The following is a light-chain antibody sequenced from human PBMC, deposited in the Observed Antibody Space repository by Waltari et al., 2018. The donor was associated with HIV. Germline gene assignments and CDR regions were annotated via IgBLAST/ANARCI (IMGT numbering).Light chain of an antibody. CDR1: QNVSTF. CDR2: ASS. V-gene: IGKV1-39*01. Sequence: DIQMTQSPSSLSASVRDRITNTCRASQNVSTFLNWYQQKPGKAPKLVIYASSGLQSGVPSSFRGSGSGTDFTLTISSLQSEDFATYYCQQTHTTPHTFGQGTKLQIK. J-gene: IGKJ2*01. CDR3: QQTHTTPHT.